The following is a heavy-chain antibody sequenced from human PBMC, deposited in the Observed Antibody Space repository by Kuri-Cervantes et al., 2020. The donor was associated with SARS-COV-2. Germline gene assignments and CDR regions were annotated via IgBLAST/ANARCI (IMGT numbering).Heavy chain of an antibody. CDR2: ISSNGGST. CDR1: GFTFSSYA. J-gene: IGHJ3*02. V-gene: IGHV3-64*04. CDR3: AGYYYDSRTFDI. D-gene: IGHD3-22*01. Sequence: GGSLRLSCSVSGFTFSSYAMHWVRQAPGKGLEYVSAISSNGGSTYYADSVKGRFTISRDNAKNSLYLQMNSLRAEDTAVYYCAGYYYDSRTFDIWGQGTMVTVSS.